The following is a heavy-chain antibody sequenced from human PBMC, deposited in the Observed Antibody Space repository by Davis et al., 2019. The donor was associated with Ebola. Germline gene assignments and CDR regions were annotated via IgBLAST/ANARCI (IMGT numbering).Heavy chain of an antibody. CDR2: IKSKTDGGTT. D-gene: IGHD1-14*01. V-gene: IGHV3-15*01. J-gene: IGHJ6*02. Sequence: GGSLRLSCAASGFTFSNAWMSWVRQAPGKGLEWVGRIKSKTDGGTTDYAAPVKGRFTISRDDSKNTLYLQMNSLRAEDTAVYYCARFGMAYYYGMDVWGQGTTVTVSS. CDR1: GFTFSNAW. CDR3: ARFGMAYYYGMDV.